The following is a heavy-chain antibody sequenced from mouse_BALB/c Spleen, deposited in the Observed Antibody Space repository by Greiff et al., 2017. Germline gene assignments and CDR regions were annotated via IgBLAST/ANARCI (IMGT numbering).Heavy chain of an antibody. Sequence: EVKLVESGGGLVQPGGSRKLSCAASGFTFSSYAMSWVRQTPEKRLEWVATISSGGSYTYYPDSVKGRFTISRDNAKNTLYLQMSSLRSEDTAMYYCARVYYDYDGVMDYWGQGTSVTVSS. J-gene: IGHJ4*01. D-gene: IGHD2-4*01. CDR3: ARVYYDYDGVMDY. CDR2: ISSGGSYT. CDR1: GFTFSSYA. V-gene: IGHV5-9-3*01.